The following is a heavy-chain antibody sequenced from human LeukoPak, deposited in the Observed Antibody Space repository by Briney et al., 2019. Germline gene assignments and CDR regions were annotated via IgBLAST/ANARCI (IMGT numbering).Heavy chain of an antibody. V-gene: IGHV3-11*01. CDR1: GFTFSDYY. CDR3: ARRDGYSWGYYYYYYMDV. Sequence: GGSLRLSCAASGFTFSDYYMSWIRQAPGKGLEWVSYISSSGSTIYYADSVKGRFTISRDNAKNSLYLQMNSLRAEDTAVYYCARRDGYSWGYYYYYYMDVWGKGTTVTVSS. D-gene: IGHD5-24*01. CDR2: ISSSGSTI. J-gene: IGHJ6*03.